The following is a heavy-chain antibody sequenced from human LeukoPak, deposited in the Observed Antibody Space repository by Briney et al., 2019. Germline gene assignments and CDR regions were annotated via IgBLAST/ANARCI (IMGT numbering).Heavy chain of an antibody. CDR2: IYYSGST. V-gene: IGHV4-61*05. J-gene: IGHJ4*02. Sequence: SETLSLTCTVSGGSISGSSYYWGWIRQPPGKGLEWIGYIYYSGSTNYNPSLKSRVTISVDTSENQFSLKLSSVTAADTAVYYCARLGDYGDYFDYWGQGTLVTVSS. D-gene: IGHD4-17*01. CDR1: GGSISGSSYY. CDR3: ARLGDYGDYFDY.